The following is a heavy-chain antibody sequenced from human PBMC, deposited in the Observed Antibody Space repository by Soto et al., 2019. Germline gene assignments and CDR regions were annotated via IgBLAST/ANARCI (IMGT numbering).Heavy chain of an antibody. J-gene: IGHJ4*02. D-gene: IGHD4-4*01. V-gene: IGHV3-30*18. Sequence: PGGSLRLCCSASGFTFRSYGMHWVRQAPGKGLEWVAVISYDGSNKYYADSVKGRFTISRDNSKNTLYLQMNSLRAEDTAVYYCAKDRGPTVTNGLADYRGQGTMVTVS. CDR1: GFTFRSYG. CDR2: ISYDGSNK. CDR3: AKDRGPTVTNGLADY.